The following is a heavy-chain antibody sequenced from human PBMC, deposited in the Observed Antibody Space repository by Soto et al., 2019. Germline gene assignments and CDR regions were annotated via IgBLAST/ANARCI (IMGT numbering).Heavy chain of an antibody. CDR1: GGSISSGGYS. J-gene: IGHJ6*02. V-gene: IGHV4-30-2*01. Sequence: PSETVSLTCAVSGGSISSGGYSWSWIRQPPGKGLEWIGYIYHSGSTYYNPSLKSRVTISVDRSKNQFSLKLSSVTAADTAVYYCARALVVIEADYYYYYGMDVWGQGTTVT. CDR2: IYHSGST. CDR3: ARALVVIEADYYYYYGMDV. D-gene: IGHD3-22*01.